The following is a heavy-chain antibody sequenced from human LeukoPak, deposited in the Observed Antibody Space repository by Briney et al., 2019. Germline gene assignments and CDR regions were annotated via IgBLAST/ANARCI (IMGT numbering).Heavy chain of an antibody. D-gene: IGHD5-18*01. CDR3: AKGGNGYSYGYFDY. V-gene: IGHV3-30*02. CDR2: IRYDGGNK. CDR1: GFTFSSYG. J-gene: IGHJ4*02. Sequence: GGSLRLSCAASGFTFSSYGMHWVRQAPGKGLEWVAFIRYDGGNKYYADSVKGRFTISRDNSKNTLYLQMNGLRTEDTAVYYCAKGGNGYSYGYFDYWGQGTLVTASS.